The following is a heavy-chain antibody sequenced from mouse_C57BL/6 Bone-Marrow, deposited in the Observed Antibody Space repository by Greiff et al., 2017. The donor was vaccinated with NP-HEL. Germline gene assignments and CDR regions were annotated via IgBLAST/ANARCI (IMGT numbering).Heavy chain of an antibody. V-gene: IGHV5-4*03. D-gene: IGHD3-1*01. CDR2: ISDGGSYT. CDR3: ARGRDPWFAY. Sequence: EVKVEESGGGLVKPGGSLKLSCAASGFTFSSYAMSWVRQTPEKRLEWVAHISDGGSYTYYPDNVKGRFTISRDNAKNNLYLQMSHLKAEDTAMYYCARGRDPWFAYWGQGTLVTVSA. CDR1: GFTFSSYA. J-gene: IGHJ3*01.